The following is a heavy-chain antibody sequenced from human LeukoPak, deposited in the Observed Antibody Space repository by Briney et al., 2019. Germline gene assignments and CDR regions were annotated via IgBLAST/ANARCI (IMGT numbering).Heavy chain of an antibody. CDR1: GGSVSSHY. D-gene: IGHD2-15*01. Sequence: SETLSLTCTVSGGSVSSHYWSWIRQSPGKGLEWIGYIYYSGSTNYNPSLKSRVTISVDTSKNQFSLKLSSVTAADTAVYYCARWVVAATHNWFDPWGQGTLVTVSS. CDR2: IYYSGST. V-gene: IGHV4-59*02. CDR3: ARWVVAATHNWFDP. J-gene: IGHJ5*02.